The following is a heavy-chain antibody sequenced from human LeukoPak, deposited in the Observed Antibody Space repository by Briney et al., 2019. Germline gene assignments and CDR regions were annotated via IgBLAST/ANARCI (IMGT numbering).Heavy chain of an antibody. D-gene: IGHD3-22*01. CDR2: ISSSSSYI. Sequence: GGSLRLSCAASGFTFSSYSMNWVRQAPGKGLEWVSSISSSSSYIYYADSVKGRFTISRDNAKNSLYLQMNSLRAEDTAVYYCARAGYYYDSSDQGYWYFDLWGRGTLVTVSS. CDR1: GFTFSSYS. V-gene: IGHV3-21*01. CDR3: ARAGYYYDSSDQGYWYFDL. J-gene: IGHJ2*01.